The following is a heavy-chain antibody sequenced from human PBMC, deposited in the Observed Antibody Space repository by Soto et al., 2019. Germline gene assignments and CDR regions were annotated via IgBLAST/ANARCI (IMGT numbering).Heavy chain of an antibody. D-gene: IGHD1-26*01. CDR1: GFTFSSYE. Sequence: EVQLVESGGGLVQPGGSLRLSCAASGFTFSSYEMNWVRQAPGKGLEWVSYISSSGSTIYYADSVKGRFTISRDNAKNSLDLQMNSLRAEDTAVYYCARDRATTYYYYGMDVWGQGTTVTVSS. CDR2: ISSSGSTI. CDR3: ARDRATTYYYYGMDV. J-gene: IGHJ6*02. V-gene: IGHV3-48*03.